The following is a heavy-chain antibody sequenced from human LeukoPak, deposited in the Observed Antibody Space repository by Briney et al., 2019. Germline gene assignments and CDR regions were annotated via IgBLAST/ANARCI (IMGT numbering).Heavy chain of an antibody. CDR1: GGSISTYY. CDR2: VYYSGST. CDR3: ARVNGNSGGTHFDY. J-gene: IGHJ4*02. V-gene: IGHV4-59*01. D-gene: IGHD4-23*01. Sequence: SETLSLTCTVSGGSISTYYWSWIRQPPGKGLEWIGYVYYSGSTNYNPSLKSRVTISVDTSKNQFSLKLSSVTAADTAVYYCARVNGNSGGTHFDYWGQGTLVTVSS.